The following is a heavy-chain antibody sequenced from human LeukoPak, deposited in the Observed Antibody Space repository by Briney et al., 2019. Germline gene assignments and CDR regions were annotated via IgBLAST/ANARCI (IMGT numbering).Heavy chain of an antibody. D-gene: IGHD2-15*01. Sequence: GGSLRLSCVASGFTFSNYAMSWVGQAPGKGVEWVSGIGKSGTSTYYADSVKGRLTNSRYNAKDTLFLQMNSLRAEDTAVYFCAQTRFISPRYCFDYWGQGTLVTVSS. CDR3: AQTRFISPRYCFDY. CDR2: IGKSGTST. J-gene: IGHJ4*02. V-gene: IGHV3-23*01. CDR1: GFTFSNYA.